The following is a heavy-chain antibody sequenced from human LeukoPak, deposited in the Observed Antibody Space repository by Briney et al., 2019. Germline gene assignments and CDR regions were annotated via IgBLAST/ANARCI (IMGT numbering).Heavy chain of an antibody. D-gene: IGHD2-2*01. J-gene: IGHJ5*02. CDR2: INPNSGGT. CDR3: ARIPIYCSSTSCPNWFDP. V-gene: IGHV1-2*02. Sequence: GASVKVSCKASGYTFTGYYMHWVRQAPGQGLEWMGWINPNSGGTNYAQKFQGRVTMTRDTSISTAYMELSRLRSDDTAVYYCARIPIYCSSTSCPNWFDPWGQGTLVTVFS. CDR1: GYTFTGYY.